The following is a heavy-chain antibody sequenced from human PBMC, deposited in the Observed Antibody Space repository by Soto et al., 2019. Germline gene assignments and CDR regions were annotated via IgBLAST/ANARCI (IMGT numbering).Heavy chain of an antibody. J-gene: IGHJ5*01. D-gene: IGHD1-1*01. CDR1: GGSVRAPDW. CDR3: ARVRQGCSANNCYFDP. Sequence: SETLSLTCTLSGGSVRAPDWWNWVRQSPGKGLEWIAEVHISGHSNYNPSLRSRVSVSIDSSKNQFYLNLNSVTAADTAIYYCARVRQGCSANNCYFDPWGQGTQVTVSS. V-gene: IGHV4-4*02. CDR2: VHISGHS.